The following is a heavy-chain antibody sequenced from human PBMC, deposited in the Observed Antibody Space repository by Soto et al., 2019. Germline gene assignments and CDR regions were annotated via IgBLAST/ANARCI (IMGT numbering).Heavy chain of an antibody. J-gene: IGHJ4*02. CDR3: AKGPTGYSGYGFDY. V-gene: IGHV3-74*01. CDR1: GFTFSSYW. CDR2: INSDGSST. D-gene: IGHD5-12*01. Sequence: GESLKISCAASGFTFSSYWMHWVRQAPGKGLVWVSRINSDGSSTSYADSVKGRFTISRDNAKNTLYLQMNSLRAEDTAVYYCAKGPTGYSGYGFDYWGQGTLVTVSS.